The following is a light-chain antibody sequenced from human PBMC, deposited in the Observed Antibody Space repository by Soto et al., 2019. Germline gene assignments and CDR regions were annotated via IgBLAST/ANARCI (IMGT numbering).Light chain of an antibody. CDR3: QSYDSSLSVL. V-gene: IGLV1-40*01. J-gene: IGLJ2*01. Sequence: QSVLTQPPSVSGAPGQRVTISCTGSSSNIGAGYDVHWYQQLPGTAPKLLIYGNSNRPSGVPDRFSGSKSGTSASLAITGLQAEDEADYYCQSYDSSLSVLSGGGTKRTVL. CDR1: SSNIGAGYD. CDR2: GNS.